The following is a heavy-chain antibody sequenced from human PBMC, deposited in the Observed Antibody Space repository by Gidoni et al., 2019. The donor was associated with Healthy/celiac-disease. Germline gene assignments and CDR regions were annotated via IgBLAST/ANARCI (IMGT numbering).Heavy chain of an antibody. CDR1: GFTFSSYA. CDR3: AKDKSQQLEIDY. Sequence: EVQLLESGGGLVTPGGSLRLSCAASGFTFSSYAMSWVRQAPGKGLEWVSAISGSGGSTYYADSVKGRFTISRDNSKNTLYLQMNSLRAEDTAVYYCAKDKSQQLEIDYWGQGTLVTVSS. D-gene: IGHD6-13*01. V-gene: IGHV3-23*01. J-gene: IGHJ4*02. CDR2: ISGSGGST.